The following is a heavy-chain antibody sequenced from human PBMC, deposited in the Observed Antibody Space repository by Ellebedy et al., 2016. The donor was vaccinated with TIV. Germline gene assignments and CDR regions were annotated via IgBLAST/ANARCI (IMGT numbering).Heavy chain of an antibody. J-gene: IGHJ4*02. CDR3: ARWDVVGATKVNY. D-gene: IGHD1-26*01. CDR2: IKHSGST. CDR1: GGSFSGYY. V-gene: IGHV4-34*01. Sequence: MPSETLSLTCAVYGGSFSGYYWNWIRQPPGKGLEWIGEIKHSGSTNYNPSLKRRVTIPVDTSKNQFSLERSSVTAAETAVYYCARWDVVGATKVNYWGQGTRVTVSS.